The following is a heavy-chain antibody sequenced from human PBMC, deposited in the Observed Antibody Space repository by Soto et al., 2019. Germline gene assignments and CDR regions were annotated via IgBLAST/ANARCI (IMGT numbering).Heavy chain of an antibody. Sequence: PSETLSLTCTVSGGSISSGGYYWIWIRQHPGKGLEWIGYIYYSGSTYYNPSLKSRVTISVDTSKNQFSLKLSSVTAADTAVYYCARVLWFGEFHWFDPWGQGTLVTVSS. CDR3: ARVLWFGEFHWFDP. CDR2: IYYSGST. J-gene: IGHJ5*02. D-gene: IGHD3-10*01. V-gene: IGHV4-31*03. CDR1: GGSISSGGYY.